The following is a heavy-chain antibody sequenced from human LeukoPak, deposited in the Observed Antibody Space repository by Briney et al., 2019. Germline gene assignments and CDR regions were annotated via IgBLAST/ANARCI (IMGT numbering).Heavy chain of an antibody. D-gene: IGHD5-12*01. CDR2: IWYDGINK. CDR3: AREGYSGYEDGFYLYHGMDV. J-gene: IGHJ6*02. V-gene: IGHV3-33*01. CDR1: GFTFSSYG. Sequence: GGSLRLSCSASGFTFSSYGMHWVRQAPGRGLEWVAAIWYDGINKYYADSVKGRFTISRDNAKNSLYLQMNSLRGEDTAVYYCAREGYSGYEDGFYLYHGMDVWGQGTTVTVSS.